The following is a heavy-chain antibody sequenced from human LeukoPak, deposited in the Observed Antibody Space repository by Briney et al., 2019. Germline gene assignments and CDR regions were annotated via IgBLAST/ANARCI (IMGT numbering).Heavy chain of an antibody. Sequence: GGSLRLSCAAPGFTFDDYAMHWVRQAPGKGLEWVSGIIWNSDSIGYADSVKGRFTISRDNAKNSLYLQMNSLRAEDTALYYCAKDISVGATPYYFDYWGQGTLVTVSS. D-gene: IGHD1-26*01. CDR1: GFTFDDYA. CDR3: AKDISVGATPYYFDY. V-gene: IGHV3-9*01. J-gene: IGHJ4*02. CDR2: IIWNSDSI.